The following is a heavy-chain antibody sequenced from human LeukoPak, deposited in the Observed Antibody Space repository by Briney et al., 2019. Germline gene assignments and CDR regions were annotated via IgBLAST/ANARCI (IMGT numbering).Heavy chain of an antibody. D-gene: IGHD5-24*01. Sequence: SETLSLTCTVSGYSMSRGYYWGWIRQPPERGLEWIGSMYHTGSTYYNPSLKSRVTISVDTSKNQFSLKLSSVTAADTAVYYCARDPAMRDGYNVYNWFDPWGQGTLVTVSS. J-gene: IGHJ5*02. CDR2: MYHTGST. CDR1: GYSMSRGYY. CDR3: ARDPAMRDGYNVYNWFDP. V-gene: IGHV4-38-2*02.